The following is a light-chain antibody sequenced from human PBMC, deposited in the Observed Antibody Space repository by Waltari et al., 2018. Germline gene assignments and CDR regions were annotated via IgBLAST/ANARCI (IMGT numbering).Light chain of an antibody. V-gene: IGLV4-69*01. CDR3: QTWDIDTHVL. Sequence: ALTQPPSASASLGASVKLTCTLSSGHSTYAIAWHQRRPEKGPQFLMRLNSDGSFDKGDGIPDRFSGSSSGAERYLTISSVQSEDEADYYGQTWDIDTHVLFGGGTKLTVL. CDR2: LNSDGSF. CDR1: SGHSTYA. J-gene: IGLJ2*01.